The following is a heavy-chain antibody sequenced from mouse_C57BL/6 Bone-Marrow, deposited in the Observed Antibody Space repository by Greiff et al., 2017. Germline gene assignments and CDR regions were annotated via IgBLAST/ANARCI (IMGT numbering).Heavy chain of an antibody. CDR3: ARFYGPGVYFDY. D-gene: IGHD1-2*01. CDR2: IRNKANGYTT. Sequence: EVHLVESGGGLVQPGGSLSLSCAASGFTFPDYYMSWVRQPPGKALEWLGFIRNKANGYTTEYSASVKGRFTISRDNSQSILYLQRNALRAEDSATYYCARFYGPGVYFDYWGQGTTLTVSS. V-gene: IGHV7-3*01. J-gene: IGHJ2*01. CDR1: GFTFPDYY.